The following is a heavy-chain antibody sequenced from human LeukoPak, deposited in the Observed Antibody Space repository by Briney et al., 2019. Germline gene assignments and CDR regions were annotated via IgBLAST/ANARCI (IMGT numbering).Heavy chain of an antibody. J-gene: IGHJ6*02. CDR3: ARDLDCSGGSRYRGSSDYYYYGMDV. CDR1: GFTFSSYS. Sequence: GGSLRLSCAASGFTFSSYSVNWVRQAPGKGLEWVSSISSSSSYIYYADSVKGRFTISRDNAKNSLYLQMNSLRAEDTAVYYCARDLDCSGGSRYRGSSDYYYYGMDVWGQGTTVTVSS. V-gene: IGHV3-21*01. CDR2: ISSSSSYI. D-gene: IGHD2-15*01.